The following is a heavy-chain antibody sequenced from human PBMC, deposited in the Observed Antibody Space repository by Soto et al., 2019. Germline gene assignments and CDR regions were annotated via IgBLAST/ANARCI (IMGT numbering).Heavy chain of an antibody. CDR3: AKSLDSSGYYHFDY. CDR2: ISYDGSNK. D-gene: IGHD3-22*01. Sequence: QVQLVESGGGVVQPGRSLRLSCAASGFTFSSYGMHWVRQAPGKGLEWVAVISYDGSNKYYADSVKGRFTISRDNSKNTLYLQMNCLRAEDTAVYYCAKSLDSSGYYHFDYWGQGTLVTVSS. V-gene: IGHV3-30*18. J-gene: IGHJ4*02. CDR1: GFTFSSYG.